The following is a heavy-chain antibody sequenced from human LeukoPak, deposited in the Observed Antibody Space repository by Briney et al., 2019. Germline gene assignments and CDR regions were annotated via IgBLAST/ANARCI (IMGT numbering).Heavy chain of an antibody. CDR3: ASSLRYIVVVPAAMSFDY. CDR2: IYYSGST. D-gene: IGHD2-2*01. Sequence: PSETLSLTCTVSGGSISSSSYYWGWLRQPPGKGLEWIGSIYYSGSTYYNPSLKSRVTISVDTSKNQFSLKLSSVTAADTAVYYCASSLRYIVVVPAAMSFDYWGQGTLVTVSS. V-gene: IGHV4-39*01. CDR1: GGSISSSSYY. J-gene: IGHJ4*02.